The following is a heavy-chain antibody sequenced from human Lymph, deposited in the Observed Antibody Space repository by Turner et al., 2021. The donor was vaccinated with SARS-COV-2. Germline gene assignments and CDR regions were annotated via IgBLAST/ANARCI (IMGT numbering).Heavy chain of an antibody. D-gene: IGHD6-13*01. V-gene: IGHV4-39*01. CDR3: ARHWEVAAAAYLARFDP. CDR1: VRSISSSSYY. Sequence: QLHLQESGPGLVKPSEPLSLTCTVSVRSISSSSYYWGWIRQPPGKGLEWIGSIYYSGSTYYNPSLKSRVTISVDTSKNQFSLKLTSVTAADTAVYFCARHWEVAAAAYLARFDPWGQGTLVTVSS. J-gene: IGHJ5*02. CDR2: IYYSGST.